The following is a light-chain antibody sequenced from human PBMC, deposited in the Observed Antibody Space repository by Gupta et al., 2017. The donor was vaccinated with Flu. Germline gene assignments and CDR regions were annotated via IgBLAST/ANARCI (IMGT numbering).Light chain of an antibody. CDR2: KAS. CDR1: QSISSW. CDR3: QHDNSIRT. J-gene: IGKJ1*01. V-gene: IGKV1-5*03. Sequence: DIQITQSPSTLSASVGDRVTSTCRDSQSISSWLAWYQQKPGKAPKLLIYKASRGESGVPSRFSGSGYGKEFTLTSSSRQYDDFANYYCQHDNSIRTFGQGTKVEIK.